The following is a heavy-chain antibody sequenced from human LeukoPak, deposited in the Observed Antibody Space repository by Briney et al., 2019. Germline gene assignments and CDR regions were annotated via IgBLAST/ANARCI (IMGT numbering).Heavy chain of an antibody. CDR2: IYYSGST. V-gene: IGHV4-39*06. Sequence: PSETLSLTCTVSGGSISSSSYYWGWIRQPPGKGLEWIGRIYYSGSTYYNPSLKSRVTISVDTCKNQFPLKLSSVTAADTAVYYCARYPLGSGYYSWYGYFDYWGQGTLVTVSS. D-gene: IGHD3-22*01. CDR1: GGSISSSSYY. J-gene: IGHJ4*02. CDR3: ARYPLGSGYYSWYGYFDY.